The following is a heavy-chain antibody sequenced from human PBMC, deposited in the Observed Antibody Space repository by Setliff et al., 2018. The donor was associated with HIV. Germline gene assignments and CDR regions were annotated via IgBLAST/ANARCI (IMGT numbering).Heavy chain of an antibody. D-gene: IGHD3-3*01. CDR3: ARGTFFGVVIGNYYMDV. Sequence: LVNPTETLALTSTVSEFSLSNARMGVSWIRQTPGKALEWLAHIFSNEEKSYSTSLQSRLTISKDTSKSQVVLTMTNMDTVDSATDYGARGTFFGVVIGNYYMDVWGKGTTVTVSS. V-gene: IGHV2-26*01. CDR2: IFSNEEK. J-gene: IGHJ6*03. CDR1: EFSLSNARMG.